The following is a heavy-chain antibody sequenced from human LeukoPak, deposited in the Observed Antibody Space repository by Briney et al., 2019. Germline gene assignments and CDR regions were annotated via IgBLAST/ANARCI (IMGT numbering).Heavy chain of an antibody. V-gene: IGHV3-21*01. CDR3: ARDQHLSASDAFDI. D-gene: IGHD3-16*02. Sequence: GGSLRLSCAASGFTFSSYSMNWVRQAPGKGLEWVSSISSSSSYIYYADSVKGRFTISRDNAKNSLYLQMNSLRAEDTAVYYCARDQHLSASDAFDIRGQGTMVTVSS. J-gene: IGHJ3*02. CDR2: ISSSSSYI. CDR1: GFTFSSYS.